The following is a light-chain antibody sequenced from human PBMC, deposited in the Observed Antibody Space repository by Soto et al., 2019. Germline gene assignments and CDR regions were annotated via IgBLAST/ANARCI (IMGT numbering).Light chain of an antibody. J-gene: IGKJ1*01. Sequence: DIQLAQSPSSLSASVCDTVTITCRASQTVSRYLNWYQQKSGTAPKLLIYAASTLHTGVPSRFSGRGSGTDFTLTINNLQREDFADYFCQQTYSNLWTFGQGTKVDI. V-gene: IGKV1-39*01. CDR1: QTVSRY. CDR3: QQTYSNLWT. CDR2: AAS.